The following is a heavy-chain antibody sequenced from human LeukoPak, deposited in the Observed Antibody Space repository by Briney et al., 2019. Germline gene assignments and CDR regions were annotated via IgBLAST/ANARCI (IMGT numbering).Heavy chain of an antibody. CDR1: GYTFTDYY. J-gene: IGHJ4*02. V-gene: IGHV1-2*02. CDR3: ARGYKGDFDY. D-gene: IGHD3-10*01. CDR2: INPKTGGA. Sequence: ASVKVSCKTSGYTFTDYYMYWVRQAPGQGLEYMGGINPKTGGAKYAQKFQGRVTMTRDTSISTAYIEVNRLTSDDTAVYYCARGYKGDFDYWGQGTLVTVSS.